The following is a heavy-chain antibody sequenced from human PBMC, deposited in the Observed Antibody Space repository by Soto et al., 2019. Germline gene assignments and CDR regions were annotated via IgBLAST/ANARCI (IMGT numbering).Heavy chain of an antibody. D-gene: IGHD2-15*01. J-gene: IGHJ5*02. CDR3: AREDIVVAEAFDP. V-gene: IGHV3-11*01. CDR2: ISSSGSTI. Sequence: GGSLRLSCAASGFTFSDYYMSWIRQAPGKGLEWVSYISSSGSTIYYADSVKGRFTISRDNAKNSLYLQMNSLRAEDTAVYYCAREDIVVAEAFDPWGQGTLVTVSS. CDR1: GFTFSDYY.